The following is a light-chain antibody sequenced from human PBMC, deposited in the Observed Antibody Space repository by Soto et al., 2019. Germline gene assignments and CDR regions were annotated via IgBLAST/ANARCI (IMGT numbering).Light chain of an antibody. J-gene: IGKJ4*01. V-gene: IGKV3-20*01. CDR1: QSVSSSY. Sequence: EIVLTQSPGTLSFSPGERATLSCRARQSVSSSYLAWYQQKPCQAPRLLIHGASSRATGIPDRFSGSGSGKDFTLTISRLEPEDFAVYYCHQYDSSPLTFGGGTKVELK. CDR3: HQYDSSPLT. CDR2: GAS.